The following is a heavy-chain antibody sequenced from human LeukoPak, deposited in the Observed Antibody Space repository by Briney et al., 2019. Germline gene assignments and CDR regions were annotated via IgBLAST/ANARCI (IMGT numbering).Heavy chain of an antibody. Sequence: HPGGSLRLSCAASGFTFSSYGMHWVRQAPGKGLEWVAVISYDGSNKYYADSVKGRFTISRDNSKNTLYLQMNSLRAEDTAVYYCANRGDYAGRWGQGTLATVSS. CDR3: ANRGDYAGR. V-gene: IGHV3-30*18. CDR1: GFTFSSYG. D-gene: IGHD4-17*01. CDR2: ISYDGSNK. J-gene: IGHJ4*02.